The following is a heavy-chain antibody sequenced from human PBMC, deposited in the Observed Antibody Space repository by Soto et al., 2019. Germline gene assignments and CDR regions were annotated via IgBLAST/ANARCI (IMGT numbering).Heavy chain of an antibody. V-gene: IGHV1-46*03. CDR1: GYTFTNYY. CDR2: INPGGGST. CDR3: ARDTTHDTNWLDP. D-gene: IGHD3-9*01. Sequence: QVHLLQSGAEVKRPGASVTLSCKASGYTFTNYYMHWVRQAPGQGLEWMGIINPGGGSTTYAQKFQGRLTITTDTSTSTVYMELNSLISEDTAVYYCARDTTHDTNWLDPWGQGTLVTVSS. J-gene: IGHJ5*02.